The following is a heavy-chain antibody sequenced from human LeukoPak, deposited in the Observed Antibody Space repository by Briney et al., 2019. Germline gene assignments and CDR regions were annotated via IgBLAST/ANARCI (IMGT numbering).Heavy chain of an antibody. CDR3: ARAFRIGPTFDY. CDR2: IYYSGST. J-gene: IGHJ4*02. V-gene: IGHV4-59*01. D-gene: IGHD2-15*01. Sequence: SETLSLTCTVSGGSISSDYWSWIRQPPGKGLEWIGYIYYSGSTNYNPSLKSRVTISVDTSKNQFSLKLSSVTAADTAVYYCARAFRIGPTFDYWGQGTLVTVSS. CDR1: GGSISSDY.